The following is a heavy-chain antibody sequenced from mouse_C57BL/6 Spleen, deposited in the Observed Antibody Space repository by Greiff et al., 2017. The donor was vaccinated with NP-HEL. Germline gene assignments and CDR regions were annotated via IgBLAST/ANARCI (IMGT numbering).Heavy chain of an antibody. CDR3: AGPYGSLSWFAY. CDR2: IWSGGST. V-gene: IGHV2-2*01. D-gene: IGHD1-1*01. Sequence: VQLQQSGPGLVQPSQSLSITCTVSGFSLTSYGVHWVRQSPGKGLEWLGVIWSGGSTDYNAAFISRLSISKDNSKSRVFFKMNSLQADDTAIYYCAGPYGSLSWFAYWGQGTLVTVSA. J-gene: IGHJ3*01. CDR1: GFSLTSYG.